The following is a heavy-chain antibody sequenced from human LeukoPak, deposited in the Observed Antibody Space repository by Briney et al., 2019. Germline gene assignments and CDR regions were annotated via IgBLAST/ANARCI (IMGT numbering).Heavy chain of an antibody. D-gene: IGHD1-26*01. CDR1: GGSISSSRYY. CDR3: ARFHEVGVGTDY. Sequence: PSETLSLTCTVSGGSISSSRYYWGWIRQPPGKGLEWIGSIYYSGSTHYNPSLKSRVTIFVDTSKNQFSLKLSSVTAADTAVYYCARFHEVGVGTDYWGQGTLVTVSS. J-gene: IGHJ4*02. CDR2: IYYSGST. V-gene: IGHV4-39*01.